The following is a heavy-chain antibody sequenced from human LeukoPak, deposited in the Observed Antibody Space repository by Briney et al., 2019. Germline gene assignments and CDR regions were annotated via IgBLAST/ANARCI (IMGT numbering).Heavy chain of an antibody. J-gene: IGHJ4*02. Sequence: GGSLRLSCAASGFTFSSYAIQWVRQAPGKGLEWVSSISSSGSYIYYADSVKGRFTISRDNAKNSLDLQMSSLRVEDTAVYYCARLQWLQTGRDFLDYWGQGTLVTVSS. D-gene: IGHD6-19*01. CDR3: ARLQWLQTGRDFLDY. CDR1: GFTFSSYA. V-gene: IGHV3-21*06. CDR2: ISSSGSYI.